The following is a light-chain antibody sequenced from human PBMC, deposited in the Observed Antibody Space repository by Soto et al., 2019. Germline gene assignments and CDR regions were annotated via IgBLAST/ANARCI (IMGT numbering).Light chain of an antibody. Sequence: DIQMTQSPSSLSASVGDRVTITCRASQTIIRYLNWYQQKPGRAPNLLIYAASSLQSGVPSRFSGSGSGTEFTLTISSPQPEDFATYYCQQSYSTLFTFGPGTKVEIK. CDR1: QTIIRY. J-gene: IGKJ3*01. CDR2: AAS. CDR3: QQSYSTLFT. V-gene: IGKV1-39*01.